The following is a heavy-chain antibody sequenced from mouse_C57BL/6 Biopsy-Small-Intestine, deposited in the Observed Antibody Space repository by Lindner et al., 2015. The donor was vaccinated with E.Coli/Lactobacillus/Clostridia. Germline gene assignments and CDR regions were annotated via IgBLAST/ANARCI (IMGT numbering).Heavy chain of an antibody. CDR1: GYAFSSSW. CDR2: IYPGDGDT. V-gene: IGHV1-82*01. CDR3: ARERDYDGGWFAY. J-gene: IGHJ3*01. D-gene: IGHD2-4*01. Sequence: VQLQESGPELVKPGASVKISCKASGYAFSSSWMNWVKQRPGKGLEWIGRIYPGDGDTNYNGKFKGKATLTADKSSSTAYMQLSSLTSEDSAVYFCARERDYDGGWFAYWGQGTLVTVSA.